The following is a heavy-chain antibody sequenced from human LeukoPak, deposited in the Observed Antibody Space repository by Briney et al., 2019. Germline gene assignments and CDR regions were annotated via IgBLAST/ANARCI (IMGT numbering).Heavy chain of an antibody. CDR2: VYYSGRT. Sequence: SETLSLTCTVSGGSIGHFHWSWIRQPPGKGLESIGPVYYSGRTNYNPSLNSRVTISVDSSKNQFSLKVNYVTAADTAVYYCARDDMAVADAGYRWFDPWGQGILVTVSS. D-gene: IGHD6-19*01. V-gene: IGHV4-59*12. J-gene: IGHJ5*02. CDR3: ARDDMAVADAGYRWFDP. CDR1: GGSIGHFH.